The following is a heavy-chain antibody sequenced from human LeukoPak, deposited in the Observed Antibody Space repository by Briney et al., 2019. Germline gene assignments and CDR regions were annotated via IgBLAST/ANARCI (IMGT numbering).Heavy chain of an antibody. D-gene: IGHD3-22*01. CDR2: IYYSGST. Sequence: SETLSPTCTVSGGSISSGGYYWSWIRQHPGKGLEWIGYIYYSGSTYYNPSLKSRVTISVATSKNQFPLKLSSVTAADTAVYYCARVSTYYYDSSGYYPIDYWGQGTLVTVSS. CDR3: ARVSTYYYDSSGYYPIDY. V-gene: IGHV4-31*03. J-gene: IGHJ4*02. CDR1: GGSISSGGYY.